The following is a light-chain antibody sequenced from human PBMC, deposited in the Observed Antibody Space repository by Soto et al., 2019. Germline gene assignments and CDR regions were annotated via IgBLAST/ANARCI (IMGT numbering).Light chain of an antibody. CDR2: GAS. J-gene: IGKJ5*01. CDR1: QSVSSD. Sequence: EIVMTQSPATLSVSPGERVTLSCRASQSVSSDVAWYQQKPGQAPRLVVYGASTRATGIPARFSGSGSGTEFTLTISGLQSEDFAVYYCQQYNKWPPITFGQGTRLEIE. CDR3: QQYNKWPPIT. V-gene: IGKV3-15*01.